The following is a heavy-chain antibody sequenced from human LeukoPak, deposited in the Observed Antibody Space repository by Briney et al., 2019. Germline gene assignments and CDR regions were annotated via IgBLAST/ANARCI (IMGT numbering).Heavy chain of an antibody. D-gene: IGHD3-22*01. Sequence: ASVKVSCKASGYTFTGYYMHWVRQAPGQGLEWMGWINPNSGGTNYAQKFQGRVTMTRDTSISTAYMELSRRRSDDTAVYYYARDYQSEYYDSSGYSYGFGFDYWGQGTLVTVSS. CDR3: ARDYQSEYYDSSGYSYGFGFDY. CDR2: INPNSGGT. V-gene: IGHV1-2*02. J-gene: IGHJ4*02. CDR1: GYTFTGYY.